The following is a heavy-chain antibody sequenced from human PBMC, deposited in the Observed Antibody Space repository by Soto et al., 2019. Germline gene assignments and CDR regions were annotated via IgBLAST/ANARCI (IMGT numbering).Heavy chain of an antibody. CDR2: INHSGST. CDR3: ASIYCSGGSCYSEWNWFDP. V-gene: IGHV4-34*01. J-gene: IGHJ5*02. CDR1: GGSFSGYY. D-gene: IGHD2-15*01. Sequence: SSETLSLTCAVYGGSFSGYYWSWIRQAPGNGLEWIGEINHSGSTNYNPSLKSRVTISVDTSKNQFSLKLSSVTAADTAVYYCASIYCSGGSCYSEWNWFDPWGQGTLVTVSS.